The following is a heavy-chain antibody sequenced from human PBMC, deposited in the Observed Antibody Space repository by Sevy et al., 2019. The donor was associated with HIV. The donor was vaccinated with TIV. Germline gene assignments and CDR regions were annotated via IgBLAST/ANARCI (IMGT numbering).Heavy chain of an antibody. J-gene: IGHJ4*02. D-gene: IGHD3-10*01. V-gene: IGHV3-30-3*01. CDR2: ISYDGSNK. Sequence: GGFLRLSCAASGFTFSSYAMHCVRQAPGKGLEWVAVISYDGSNKYYADSVKGRFTISRDNSKNTLYLQMNSLRAEDTAVYYGASAYGEGNFYYWGQGTLVTVSS. CDR3: ASAYGEGNFYY. CDR1: GFTFSSYA.